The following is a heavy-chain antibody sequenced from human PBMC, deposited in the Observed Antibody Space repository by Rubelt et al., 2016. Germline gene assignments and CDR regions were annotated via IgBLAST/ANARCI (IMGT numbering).Heavy chain of an antibody. CDR2: INHSGST. Sequence: YGGSFSGYYWSWIRQPPGKGLEWIGEINHSGSTNYNPSLKSRVTISVDTSKNKFSLKLSSVTAADTAVYYCSRGNADYYDSSGYYPRLGYFDYWGQGTLVTVSS. CDR1: GGSFSGYY. J-gene: IGHJ4*02. V-gene: IGHV4-34*01. D-gene: IGHD3-22*01. CDR3: SRGNADYYDSSGYYPRLGYFDY.